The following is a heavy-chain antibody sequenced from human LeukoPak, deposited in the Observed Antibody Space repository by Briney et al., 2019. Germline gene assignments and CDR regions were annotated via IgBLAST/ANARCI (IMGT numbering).Heavy chain of an antibody. V-gene: IGHV4-59*08. J-gene: IGHJ4*02. CDR1: GGSISSYY. CDR3: ARVYYYGSGTQYYFDY. Sequence: SETLSLTCTVSGGSISSYYWSWIRQPPGKGLEWIGYIYYSGSTNYNPSLKSRVTISVDTSKNQFSLKLSSVTAADTAVYYCARVYYYGSGTQYYFDYWGQGTLVTVSS. CDR2: IYYSGST. D-gene: IGHD3-10*01.